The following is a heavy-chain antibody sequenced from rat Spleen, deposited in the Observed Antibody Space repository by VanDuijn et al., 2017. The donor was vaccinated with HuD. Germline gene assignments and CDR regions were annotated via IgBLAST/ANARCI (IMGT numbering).Heavy chain of an antibody. J-gene: IGHJ4*01. D-gene: IGHD1-3*01. CDR2: ISYDGSST. CDR1: GFTFSHYD. CDR3: AKTTVAYYYVLDA. V-gene: IGHV5-7*01. Sequence: EVQLVESGGGLVQPGRSMKLSCAASGFTFSHYDMAWVRQAQKKGLEWVAFISYDGSSTYYRDSVKGRFTISRDYAKNTLYLQMDSLRSEDTATYYCAKTTVAYYYVLDAWGQGASVTVSS.